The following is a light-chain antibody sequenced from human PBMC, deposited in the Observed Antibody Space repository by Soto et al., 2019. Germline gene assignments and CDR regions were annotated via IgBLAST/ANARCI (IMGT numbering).Light chain of an antibody. CDR2: DDN. CDR1: SSNIGGNS. Sequence: QYVLPQPPSVSAAPGQKVTISCSGSSSNIGGNSVSWYQQLPGTAPKLLIYDDNKRPSGIPDRFSGSKSGTSATLGITGFQTGDEADYYCGSWDSSLSAYVFGTGTKVTVL. J-gene: IGLJ1*01. V-gene: IGLV1-51*01. CDR3: GSWDSSLSAYV.